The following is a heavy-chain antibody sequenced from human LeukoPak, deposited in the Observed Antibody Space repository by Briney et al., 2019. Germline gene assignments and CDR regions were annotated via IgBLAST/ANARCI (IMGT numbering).Heavy chain of an antibody. V-gene: IGHV3-23*01. CDR1: GFTFSSYA. Sequence: GGSLRLSCAASGFTFSSYAMSWVRQAPGKGLEWVAGISAGGGSTYYADSVKGRFTISRDNSKNMLYLQLNSLRAEDTAVYYCAKGDPPTYYDILTGQDSWGQGTLVTVSS. CDR2: ISAGGGST. CDR3: AKGDPPTYYDILTGQDS. D-gene: IGHD3-9*01. J-gene: IGHJ4*02.